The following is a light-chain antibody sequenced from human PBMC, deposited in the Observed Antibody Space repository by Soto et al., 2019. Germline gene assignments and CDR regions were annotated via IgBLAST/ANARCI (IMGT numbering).Light chain of an antibody. CDR3: QAWDINTMV. V-gene: IGLV3-1*01. CDR2: QDI. Sequence: SYELTQPPSVCVSPGQTASITCSGDKLGDKYASWYQQKPGQSPVLVIYQDIRRPSGIPERFSDSSSGNTATLTISGTQAMDEADYYCQAWDINTMVFGGGTKLTVL. J-gene: IGLJ2*01. CDR1: KLGDKY.